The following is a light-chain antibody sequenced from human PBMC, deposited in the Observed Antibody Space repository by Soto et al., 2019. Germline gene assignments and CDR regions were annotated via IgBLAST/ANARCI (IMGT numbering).Light chain of an antibody. V-gene: IGKV1-9*01. Sequence: DIQMTQSPSSLSASVGDTVTLTCRASQSIATYLVWYQQKRGMAPKVLIYASSTLQTGVPSRFSGSGSGTDFSLTISSLHPEDVATYYCQQVDSYPRTFGQGTKVDIK. CDR1: QSIATY. CDR3: QQVDSYPRT. CDR2: ASS. J-gene: IGKJ1*01.